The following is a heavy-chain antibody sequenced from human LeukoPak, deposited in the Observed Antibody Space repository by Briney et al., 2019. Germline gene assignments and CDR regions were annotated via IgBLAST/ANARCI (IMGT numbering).Heavy chain of an antibody. Sequence: SETLSLTCTVSGGSISSYYWSWIRQPAGKGLEWIGRIYTSGSTNYNPSLKSRVTMSVDTSKNQFSLKLSSVTAADTAVYYCARWMVRGVINWFDPWGQGTLVTVSS. V-gene: IGHV4-4*07. J-gene: IGHJ5*02. D-gene: IGHD3-10*01. CDR3: ARWMVRGVINWFDP. CDR2: IYTSGST. CDR1: GGSISSYY.